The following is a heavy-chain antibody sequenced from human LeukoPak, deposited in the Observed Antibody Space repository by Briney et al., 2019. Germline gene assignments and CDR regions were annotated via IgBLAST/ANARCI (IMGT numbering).Heavy chain of an antibody. J-gene: IGHJ6*04. CDR3: ARGYSSSWYYYYYGMDV. D-gene: IGHD6-13*01. CDR1: GGSFSGYY. Sequence: SETLSLTCVVYGGSFSGYYWSWIRQPPGKGLEWIGEINHSGSTNYNPSLKSRVTISVDTSKNQFSLKLSSVTAADTAVYYCARGYSSSWYYYYYGMDVWGKGTTVTVSS. CDR2: INHSGST. V-gene: IGHV4-34*01.